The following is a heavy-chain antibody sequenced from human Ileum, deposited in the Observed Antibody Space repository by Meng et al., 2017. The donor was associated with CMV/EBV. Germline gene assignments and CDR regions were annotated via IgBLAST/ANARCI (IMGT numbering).Heavy chain of an antibody. D-gene: IGHD3-3*01. V-gene: IGHV3-23*01. CDR3: AKGVSIFGVLPDY. Sequence: GESLKISCAASGFTFSSYAMSWVRQAPGKGLEWVSDISGIGDNTYHADSVKGRFTISRDNSKNTLDLQMNSLRGEDTAVYYCAKGVSIFGVLPDYWGQGTRVTVSS. CDR2: ISGIGDNT. J-gene: IGHJ4*02. CDR1: GFTFSSYA.